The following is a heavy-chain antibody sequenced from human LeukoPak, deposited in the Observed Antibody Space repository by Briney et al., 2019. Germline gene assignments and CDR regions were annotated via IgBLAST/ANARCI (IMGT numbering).Heavy chain of an antibody. CDR2: ISAYNHNT. CDR3: ARDLMYCDTMSCYDGDFDY. J-gene: IGHJ4*02. CDR1: GYSFINFG. Sequence: ASAKVSCKASGYSFINFGLSWVRQAPGQGLEWMGWISAYNHNTNYAQKFQGRVTMTIDTSTTTVYMELRSLRSDDTVIYYCARDLMYCDTMSCYDGDFDYWGQGTPVTVSS. D-gene: IGHD2-2*01. V-gene: IGHV1-18*01.